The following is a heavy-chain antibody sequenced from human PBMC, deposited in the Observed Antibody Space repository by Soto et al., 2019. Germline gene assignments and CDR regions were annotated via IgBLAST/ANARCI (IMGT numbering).Heavy chain of an antibody. Sequence: AGTLSLTCAVPSGSISTTHWWSWVRQPPGKGLEWLGEIFHSGSTKYSPSLTSRITVSVDKSKNQFSLVLSSVTAADTAVYYCARRTITYHFDYWGRGILVT. V-gene: IGHV4-4*02. CDR2: IFHSGST. CDR3: ARRTITYHFDY. CDR1: SGSISTTHW. J-gene: IGHJ4*02.